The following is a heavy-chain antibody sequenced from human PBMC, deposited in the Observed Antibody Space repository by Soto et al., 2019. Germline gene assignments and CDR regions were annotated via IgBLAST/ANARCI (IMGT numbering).Heavy chain of an antibody. CDR1: GGSISSGGYS. V-gene: IGHV4-30-2*01. J-gene: IGHJ5*02. CDR3: AVLLGWFDP. Sequence: QLQLQESGSGLVKPSQTLSLTCAVSGGSISSGGYSWSWIRQPPGKGLEWIGYIYHSGSTYYNPSRQSRVTIAVDRSKNQFSLKLSSVTAADTAVYYCAVLLGWFDPWGQGTLVTVSS. CDR2: IYHSGST.